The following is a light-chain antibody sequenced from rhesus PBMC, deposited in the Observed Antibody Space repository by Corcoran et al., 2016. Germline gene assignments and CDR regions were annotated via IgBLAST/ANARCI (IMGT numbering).Light chain of an antibody. Sequence: DIQMTQSPSSPSASVGDTVTITCRASQGISSWLAGYQQKPGKAPKLLIYRASHFRSGVPSRFSGSGSGPDFTLTITRLQPEDFATYHCQQYNSAPPWTFGQRTKVEIK. V-gene: IGKV1-21*01. CDR1: QGISSW. CDR2: RAS. J-gene: IGKJ1*01. CDR3: QQYNSAPPWT.